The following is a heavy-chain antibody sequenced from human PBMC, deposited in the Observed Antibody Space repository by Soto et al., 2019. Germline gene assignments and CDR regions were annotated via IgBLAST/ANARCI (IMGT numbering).Heavy chain of an antibody. D-gene: IGHD1-26*01. J-gene: IGHJ4*02. V-gene: IGHV3-30*18. Sequence: QVQLVESGGGVVQPGRSLRLSCAASGFTFSSYGMHWVRQAPGKGLEWVAVISYDGSNKYYADSVKGRFTISRDNSKNTLYLQMNSLRAEDTAVYYCANGLIPDPGFSGSSHPFDYWGQGTLVTVSS. CDR1: GFTFSSYG. CDR2: ISYDGSNK. CDR3: ANGLIPDPGFSGSSHPFDY.